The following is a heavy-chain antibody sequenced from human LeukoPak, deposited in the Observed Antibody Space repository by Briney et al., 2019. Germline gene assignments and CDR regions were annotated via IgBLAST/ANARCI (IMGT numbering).Heavy chain of an antibody. CDR3: ARSPTTAYYYDSSGYY. CDR1: GATFSSYA. CDR2: IIPMLGTV. Sequence: ASVKVSCKASGATFSSYAINWVRQAPGQGLEWMGRIIPMLGTVNYAQKFQGRVTIIADKFTSTAYMEVSSLRSEDTAVYYCARSPTTAYYYDSSGYYWGQGTLVTVSS. D-gene: IGHD3-22*01. J-gene: IGHJ4*02. V-gene: IGHV1-69*04.